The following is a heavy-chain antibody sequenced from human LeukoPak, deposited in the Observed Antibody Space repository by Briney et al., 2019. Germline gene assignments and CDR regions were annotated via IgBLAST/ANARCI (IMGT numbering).Heavy chain of an antibody. D-gene: IGHD3-22*01. CDR1: GFTFSSYA. V-gene: IGHV3-23*01. Sequence: GGSLRLSCAASGFTFSSYAMSWVRQAPGKGLEWVSAISGSGGSTYYADSVKGRFTISRDNSKNTLYLQMNSLRAEDTAVYYCARSHFYYDSSGYYFNWGQGTLVTVSS. J-gene: IGHJ4*02. CDR2: ISGSGGST. CDR3: ARSHFYYDSSGYYFN.